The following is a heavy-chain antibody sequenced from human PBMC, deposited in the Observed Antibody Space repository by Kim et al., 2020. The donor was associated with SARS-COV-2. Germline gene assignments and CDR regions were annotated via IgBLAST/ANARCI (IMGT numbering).Heavy chain of an antibody. J-gene: IGHJ4*02. CDR3: ARYGDRLDY. CDR1: GGSISSYY. V-gene: IGHV4-59*13. CDR2: IYYSGST. D-gene: IGHD4-17*01. Sequence: SETLSLTCTVSGGSISSYYWSWIRQPPGKGLEWIGYIYYSGSTNYNPSLKNRVTISVENSTNHFSLKRSSVTAADTAVYYYARYGDRLDYWGQGTLVTVSS.